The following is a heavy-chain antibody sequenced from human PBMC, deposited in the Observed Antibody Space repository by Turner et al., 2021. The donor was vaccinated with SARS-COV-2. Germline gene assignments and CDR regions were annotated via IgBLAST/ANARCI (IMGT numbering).Heavy chain of an antibody. CDR1: GFTFSRYG. D-gene: IGHD2-15*01. V-gene: IGHV3-30*18. CDR2: ISYDGSNK. CDR3: AKSGGIYCSGGNCYSSYFDY. Sequence: QVQLVESGGGVVQPGRSLRLSWAASGFTFSRYGMHWVRQAPGKGLEWVAVISYDGSNKYNADSVKGRFTISRDNSKNTLYLQMNSLRAEDTAVYYCAKSGGIYCSGGNCYSSYFDYWGQGTLVTVSS. J-gene: IGHJ4*02.